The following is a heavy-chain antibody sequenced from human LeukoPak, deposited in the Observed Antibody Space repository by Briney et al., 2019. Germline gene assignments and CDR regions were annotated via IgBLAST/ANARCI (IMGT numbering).Heavy chain of an antibody. J-gene: IGHJ3*02. CDR2: IYTSGST. CDR1: GGSISSGSYY. CDR3: AGVTMAPDAFDI. V-gene: IGHV4-61*02. Sequence: SQTLSLTCTVSGGSISSGSYYWSWIRQPAGKGLEWIGRIYTSGSTNYNPSLKSRVTISVDTSKNQFSLKLSSVTAADTAVYYCAGVTMAPDAFDIWGQGTMVTVSS. D-gene: IGHD3-10*01.